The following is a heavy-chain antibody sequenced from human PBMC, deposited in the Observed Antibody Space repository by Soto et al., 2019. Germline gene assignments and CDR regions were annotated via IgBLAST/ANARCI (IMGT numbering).Heavy chain of an antibody. CDR1: GFTFSSYA. CDR3: AKDHIAEAMSKSDFDY. V-gene: IGHV3-23*01. J-gene: IGHJ4*02. CDR2: ISGSGGST. D-gene: IGHD6-13*01. Sequence: GGSLRLSCAASGFTFSSYAMSWVRQAPGKGLEWVSAISGSGGSTYYADSVKGRFTISRDNSKNTLYLQMNSLRAEDTAVYYCAKDHIAEAMSKSDFDYWGQGTLVTVSS.